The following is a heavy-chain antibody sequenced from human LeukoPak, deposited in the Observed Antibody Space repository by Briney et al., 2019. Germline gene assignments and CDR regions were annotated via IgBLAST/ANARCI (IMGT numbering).Heavy chain of an antibody. J-gene: IGHJ6*02. CDR1: GYTFTSYG. V-gene: IGHV1-18*01. CDR2: ISAYNGNT. D-gene: IGHD3-3*01. CDR3: ARDLPGIFGVVTITYYYYYYGMDV. Sequence: ASVKVSCKASGYTFTSYGISWVRQAPGRGLEWMGWISAYNGNTNYAQKLQGRVTMTTDTSTSTAYMELRSLRSDDTAVYYCARDLPGIFGVVTITYYYYYYGMDVWGQGTTVTVSS.